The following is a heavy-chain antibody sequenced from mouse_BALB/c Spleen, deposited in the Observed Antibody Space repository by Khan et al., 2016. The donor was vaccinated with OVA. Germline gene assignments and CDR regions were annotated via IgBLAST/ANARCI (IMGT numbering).Heavy chain of an antibody. V-gene: IGHV2-3*01. D-gene: IGHD1-2*01. CDR1: GFSLVSYG. J-gene: IGHJ3*01. Sequence: QMQLEESGPGLVAPSQSLSITCTVSGFSLVSYGVSWVRQPPGKGLEWLGVIWGDGTTNYHSALKSRLSISKDNSESQVFLKMNSLQTDDTATYYWAIIDYGLAWFTYWGQGTLVTVSA. CDR2: IWGDGTT. CDR3: AIIDYGLAWFTY.